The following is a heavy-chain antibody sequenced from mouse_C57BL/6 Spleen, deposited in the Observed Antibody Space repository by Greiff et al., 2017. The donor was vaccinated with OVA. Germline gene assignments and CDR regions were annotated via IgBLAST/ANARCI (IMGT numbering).Heavy chain of an antibody. CDR2: IRSKSNNYAT. CDR1: GFSFNTYA. D-gene: IGHD1-1*01. V-gene: IGHV10-1*01. CDR3: VSSYQGAMDY. Sequence: EVKLMESGGGLVQPKGSLKLSCAASGFSFNTYAMNWVRQAPGKGLEWVARIRSKSNNYATYYADSVKDRFTISRDDSESMLYLQMNNLKTEDTAMYYCVSSYQGAMDYWGQGTSVTVSS. J-gene: IGHJ4*01.